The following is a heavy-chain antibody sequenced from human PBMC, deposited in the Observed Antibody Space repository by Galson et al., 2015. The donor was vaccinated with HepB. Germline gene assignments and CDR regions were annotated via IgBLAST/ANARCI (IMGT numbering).Heavy chain of an antibody. CDR3: AREGYYYDGSGYYWFDP. J-gene: IGHJ5*02. CDR2: IIPILGVA. D-gene: IGHD3-22*01. CDR1: GGTFSSNT. Sequence: SVKVSCKASGGTFSSNTISWVRQAPGQGLEWMGRIIPILGVANYAQKFQGRVTITADKSTSTAYMELSSLRSEDTAVYYCAREGYYYDGSGYYWFDPWGQGTLGTVSS. V-gene: IGHV1-69*04.